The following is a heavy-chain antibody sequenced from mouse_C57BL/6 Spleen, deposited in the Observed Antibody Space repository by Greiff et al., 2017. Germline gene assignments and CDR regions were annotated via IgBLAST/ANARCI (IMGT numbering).Heavy chain of an antibody. CDR3: ERNEVTTETWFAY. V-gene: IGHV1-7*01. CDR1: GYTFTSYW. Sequence: QVHVKQSGAELAKPGASVKLSCKASGYTFTSYWMHWVKQRPGQGLEWIGYINPSSGYTKYNQKFKDKATLTADKSSSTAYMQLSSLTYEDSAVYYCERNEVTTETWFAYWGQGTLVTVSA. D-gene: IGHD1-1*01. CDR2: INPSSGYT. J-gene: IGHJ3*01.